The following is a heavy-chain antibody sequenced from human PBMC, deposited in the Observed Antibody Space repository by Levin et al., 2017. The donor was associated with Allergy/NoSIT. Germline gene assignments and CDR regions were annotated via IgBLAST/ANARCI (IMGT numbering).Heavy chain of an antibody. Sequence: PGGSLRLSCAASGFTISSNYMSWVRQAPGKGLEWVSVIYSGGSTYYADSVKGRFTISRDNSKNTLYLQMNSLRAEDTAEYYCARDHATGGAYSRGRGAFDIWGQGTMVTVSS. J-gene: IGHJ3*02. D-gene: IGHD6-19*01. V-gene: IGHV3-53*01. CDR2: IYSGGST. CDR3: ARDHATGGAYSRGRGAFDI. CDR1: GFTISSNY.